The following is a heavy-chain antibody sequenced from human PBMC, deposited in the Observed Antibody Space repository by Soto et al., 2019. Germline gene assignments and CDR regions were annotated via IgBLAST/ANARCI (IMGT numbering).Heavy chain of an antibody. Sequence: EVQLVESGGGLVQPGGSLRLSCVASGFTFRNYDMHWVRQGTGKGLEWVSGISAAGDPDYADSVEGRFTISSENAQHSFFRQMNSLRVGDTAVYYCARTDRDFYGLEVWGQGTEVVVS. CDR1: GFTFRNYD. J-gene: IGHJ6*02. CDR3: ARTDRDFYGLEV. CDR2: ISAAGDP. V-gene: IGHV3-13*05.